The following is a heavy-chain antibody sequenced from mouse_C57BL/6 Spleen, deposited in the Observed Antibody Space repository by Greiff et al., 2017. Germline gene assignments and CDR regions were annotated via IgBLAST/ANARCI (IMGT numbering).Heavy chain of an antibody. CDR2: IYPSDSET. Sequence: QVQLQQSGAELVRPGSSVKLSCKASGYTFTSYWMDWVKQRPGQGLEWIGNIYPSDSETHYNQKFKDKATLTVDKSSSTAYMQLSSLTSEDSAVYYCARERLGDMDYRGQGTSVTVSS. V-gene: IGHV1-61*01. D-gene: IGHD1-1*01. J-gene: IGHJ4*01. CDR3: ARERLGDMDY. CDR1: GYTFTSYW.